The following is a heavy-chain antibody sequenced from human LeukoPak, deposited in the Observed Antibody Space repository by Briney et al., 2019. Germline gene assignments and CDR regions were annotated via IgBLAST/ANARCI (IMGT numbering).Heavy chain of an antibody. CDR1: GGSISSYY. CDR2: IYYSGST. CDR3: ASLSSTDYYYYYMDV. Sequence: SETLSLTCTVSGGSISSYYWSWIRQPPGKGLEWIGYIYYSGSTNYNPSLKSRVTISVDTSKNQFSLKLSSVTAADTAVYYCASLSSTDYYYYYMDVWGKGTTVTISS. D-gene: IGHD2-2*01. V-gene: IGHV4-59*01. J-gene: IGHJ6*03.